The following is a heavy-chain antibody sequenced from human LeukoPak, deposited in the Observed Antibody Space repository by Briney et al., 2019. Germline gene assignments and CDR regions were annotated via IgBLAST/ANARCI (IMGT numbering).Heavy chain of an antibody. D-gene: IGHD1-14*01. V-gene: IGHV4-34*01. CDR1: GGSFSGYY. Sequence: SETLSLTCAVYGGSFSGYYWSWIRQPPGKGLEWIGEINHSGSTNYNPSLESRVTISVDTSKNQFSLKLSSVTAADTAVYYCASLPRYRGYYYYYMDVWGKGTTVTVSS. CDR2: INHSGST. CDR3: ASLPRYRGYYYYYMDV. J-gene: IGHJ6*03.